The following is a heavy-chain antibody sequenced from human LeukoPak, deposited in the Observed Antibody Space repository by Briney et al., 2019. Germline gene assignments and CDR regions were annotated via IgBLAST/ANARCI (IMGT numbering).Heavy chain of an antibody. CDR1: GFTVSSNY. V-gene: IGHV3-53*05. CDR3: ASSFRAVDV. J-gene: IGHJ6*04. Sequence: PGGSLRLSCAASGFTVSSNYMSWVRQAPGKGLEWVSIIYSGGNTYYADSVKGRFTISRDDSKNTVYLQMNSLRSEDTAVYYCASSFRAVDVWGKGTTVTVSS. CDR2: IYSGGNT.